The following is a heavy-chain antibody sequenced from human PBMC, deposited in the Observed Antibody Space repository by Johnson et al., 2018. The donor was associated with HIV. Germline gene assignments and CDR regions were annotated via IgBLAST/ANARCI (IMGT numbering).Heavy chain of an antibody. Sequence: QEQLVESGGGVVQPGRSLRLSCAASGFTFSSYGMHWVRQAPGKGLEWVAVISYDGSNQYYADSVKGRFTISRDISKNTLYLQMSSLRTEDTAVYFCARDSDVLPGYTGPEDAFDIWGQGTLVTVSS. CDR1: GFTFSSYG. CDR2: ISYDGSNQ. J-gene: IGHJ3*02. D-gene: IGHD3-9*01. CDR3: ARDSDVLPGYTGPEDAFDI. V-gene: IGHV3-30*03.